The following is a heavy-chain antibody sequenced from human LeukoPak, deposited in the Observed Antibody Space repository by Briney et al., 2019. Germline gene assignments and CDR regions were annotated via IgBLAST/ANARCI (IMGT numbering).Heavy chain of an antibody. J-gene: IGHJ4*02. Sequence: GGSLRLSCAASGFTFSSYSMNWVRQAPGKGLEWVSSISSSSSYIYYADSVKGRFTISRDNAKNSLYLQMNSLRAGDTAVYYCATLTLFSTFQEYYFDYWGQGTLVTVSS. D-gene: IGHD2-21*01. CDR1: GFTFSSYS. V-gene: IGHV3-21*01. CDR3: ATLTLFSTFQEYYFDY. CDR2: ISSSSSYI.